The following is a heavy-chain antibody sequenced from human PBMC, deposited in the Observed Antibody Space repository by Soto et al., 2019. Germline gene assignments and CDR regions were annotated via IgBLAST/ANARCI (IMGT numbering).Heavy chain of an antibody. CDR1: GYSFTSYW. D-gene: IGHD3-10*01. V-gene: IGHV5-51*01. J-gene: IGHJ3*02. CDR3: ARSSLLLGASRYDAFDI. Sequence: PGESLKISCKGSGYSFTSYWIGWVRQMPGKGLEWMGIIYPGDSDTRYSPSFQGQVTISADKSISTAYLQWSSLKASDTAMYYCARSSLLLGASRYDAFDIWGQGTMVTVSS. CDR2: IYPGDSDT.